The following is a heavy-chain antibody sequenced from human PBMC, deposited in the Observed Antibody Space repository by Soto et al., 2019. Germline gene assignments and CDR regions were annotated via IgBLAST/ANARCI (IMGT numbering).Heavy chain of an antibody. CDR2: IYYSVSI. V-gene: IGHV4-39*01. D-gene: IGHD6-19*01. J-gene: IGHJ5*02. Sequence: PSETLSLTCSVSGGSISSSSYYWGWIRQPPWNGLEWIGSIYYSVSIYYNPSLKSRVTISVDTSKNQFSLKLSSVTAAETAVYYCARQSSGWYNWFDPWGQGTLVTVSS. CDR3: ARQSSGWYNWFDP. CDR1: GGSISSSSYY.